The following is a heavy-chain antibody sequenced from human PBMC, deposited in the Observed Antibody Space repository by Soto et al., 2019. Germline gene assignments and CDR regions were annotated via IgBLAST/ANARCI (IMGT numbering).Heavy chain of an antibody. Sequence: GASVKVSCKASGYTFTSYDINWVRQATGQGLEWMGWMNPNSGNTGYAQKFQGRVTMTRNTSISTAYMELSSLRSEDTAVYYCARGSWMSSFLRFLEALGYWSQGTLVPVSS. CDR2: MNPNSGNT. J-gene: IGHJ4*02. CDR3: ARGSWMSSFLRFLEALGY. V-gene: IGHV1-8*01. CDR1: GYTFTSYD. D-gene: IGHD3-3*01.